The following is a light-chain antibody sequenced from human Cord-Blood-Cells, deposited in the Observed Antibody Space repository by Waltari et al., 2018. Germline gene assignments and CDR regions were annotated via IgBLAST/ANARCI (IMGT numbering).Light chain of an antibody. CDR2: KDS. CDR3: QSADSSGTYPV. J-gene: IGLJ3*02. V-gene: IGLV3-25*03. CDR1: ALPKQY. Sequence: SYELTQPPSVSVSPGQTARITCSGDALPKQYAYWYQQKPGQAPLLVIYKDSGRPSGIPERFSGSSSGTTGTLTISGVQAEDEADYYCQSADSSGTYPVFGGGTKLTVL.